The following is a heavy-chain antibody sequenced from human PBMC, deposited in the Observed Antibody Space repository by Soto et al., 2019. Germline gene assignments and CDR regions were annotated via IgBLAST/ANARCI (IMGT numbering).Heavy chain of an antibody. CDR2: ISSSGYI. CDR1: GFTFNSYT. V-gene: IGHV3-21*01. CDR3: ARDCSGGSCYPGMDV. D-gene: IGHD2-15*01. J-gene: IGHJ6*01. Sequence: EVQLVESGGGLVKPGGSLRLSCAASGFTFNSYTINWVRQAPGKRLEWLSSISSSGYIFSTDSVRGRFTISRDNAKNTVYLQIYSLRAEDTAVYFCARDCSGGSCYPGMDVWGQGTTVTVSS.